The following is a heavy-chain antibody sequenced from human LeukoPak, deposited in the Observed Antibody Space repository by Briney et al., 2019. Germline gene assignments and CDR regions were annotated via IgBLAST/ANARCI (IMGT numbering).Heavy chain of an antibody. CDR3: VRTQTSSWGTNFDY. J-gene: IGHJ4*02. CDR1: GITVSANY. CDR2: IYSDDTT. D-gene: IGHD6-13*01. V-gene: IGHV3-66*01. Sequence: PGGSLRLSCSASGITVSANYMSWVRQAPGKGLEWVSVIYSDDTTYYTDSVKGRFTISRDNSKNTLYLQLNSLRAEDTAVYYCVRTQTSSWGTNFDYWGQGTLVTVSS.